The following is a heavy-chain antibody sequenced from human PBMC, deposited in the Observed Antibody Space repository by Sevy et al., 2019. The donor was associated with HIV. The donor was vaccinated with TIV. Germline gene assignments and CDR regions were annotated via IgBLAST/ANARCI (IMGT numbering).Heavy chain of an antibody. J-gene: IGHJ5*02. CDR2: ISTGSSYI. V-gene: IGHV3-21*01. D-gene: IGHD3-16*01. Sequence: GGSLRLSCAASGFTFSTYSMNWVRQAPGKGLEWVSSISTGSSYIYYADSVKGRFTISRDNAKNSLYLQMNSLRAEDTAVYYCARGPFFLEYNWFDPWGQGTLVTVSS. CDR1: GFTFSTYS. CDR3: ARGPFFLEYNWFDP.